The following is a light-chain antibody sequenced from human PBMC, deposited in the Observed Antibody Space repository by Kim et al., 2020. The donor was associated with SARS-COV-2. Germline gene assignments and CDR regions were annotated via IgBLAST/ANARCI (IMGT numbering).Light chain of an antibody. Sequence: QSVLTQAPSVSGTPGQRVTISCSGSSSNIGSNAVHWYQHLPGAAPKLLIYQNNEWPSGVPDRFSGSKSGTSASLVISGLQSEDEADYYCAVWDDTLNGVFGGGTQLTVL. CDR2: QNN. CDR3: AVWDDTLNGV. CDR1: SSNIGSNA. V-gene: IGLV1-44*01. J-gene: IGLJ3*02.